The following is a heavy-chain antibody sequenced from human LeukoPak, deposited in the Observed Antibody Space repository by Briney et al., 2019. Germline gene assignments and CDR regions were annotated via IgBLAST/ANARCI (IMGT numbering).Heavy chain of an antibody. J-gene: IGHJ4*02. D-gene: IGHD1-26*01. Sequence: SETLSLTCTVSGGSIRSTSYYWSWIRQPPGKGLEWIGYIYYSGSTNYNPSLKSRVTISVDTSKNQFSLKLSSVTAADTAVYYCARYDSGSPGELRGEYYFDYWGQGTLVTVSS. V-gene: IGHV4-61*05. CDR2: IYYSGST. CDR3: ARYDSGSPGELRGEYYFDY. CDR1: GGSIRSTSYY.